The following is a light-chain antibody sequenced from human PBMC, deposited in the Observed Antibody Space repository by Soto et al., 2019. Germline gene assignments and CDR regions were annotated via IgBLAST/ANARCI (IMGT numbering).Light chain of an antibody. J-gene: IGKJ5*01. Sequence: EIVLTQSPGTLSLSPGEGATLSCRASQSIGGNFLAWYQQRRGQAPRLLIHGASNRATGIPDRFSGSGSGADFTLTISSLESEDFAVYYCQQRSNWPITFGQGTRLEIK. CDR1: QSIGGNF. CDR3: QQRSNWPIT. V-gene: IGKV3D-20*02. CDR2: GAS.